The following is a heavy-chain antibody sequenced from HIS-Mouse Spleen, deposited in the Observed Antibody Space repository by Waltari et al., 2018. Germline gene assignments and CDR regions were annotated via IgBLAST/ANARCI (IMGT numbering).Heavy chain of an antibody. V-gene: IGHV4-39*07. Sequence: QLQLQESGPGLVKPSETLSLTCTVSGGSIRSSSYYWGWIRQPPGKGLEWIGSIYYRGSTCYNPSLKSRVTISVDTSKNQFSLKLSSVTAADTAVYYCAREIPYSSSWYDWYFDLWGRGTLVTVSS. CDR2: IYYRGST. J-gene: IGHJ2*01. CDR3: AREIPYSSSWYDWYFDL. CDR1: GGSIRSSSYY. D-gene: IGHD6-13*01.